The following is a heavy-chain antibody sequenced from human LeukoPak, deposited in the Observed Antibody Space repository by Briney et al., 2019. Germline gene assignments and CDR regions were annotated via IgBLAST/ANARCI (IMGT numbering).Heavy chain of an antibody. V-gene: IGHV4-4*07. CDR2: IYTSGST. J-gene: IGHJ6*03. CDR3: ARVRPHYDIVTGYYLPYYYYMDV. D-gene: IGHD3-9*01. Sequence: SETLSLTCTVSGGSISSYYWSWIRQPAGKGLEWIGRIYTSGSTNYNPSLKSRVTMSVDTSKNQFSLKLSSVTAADKAVYYCARVRPHYDIVTGYYLPYYYYMDVWGKGTTVTVSS. CDR1: GGSISSYY.